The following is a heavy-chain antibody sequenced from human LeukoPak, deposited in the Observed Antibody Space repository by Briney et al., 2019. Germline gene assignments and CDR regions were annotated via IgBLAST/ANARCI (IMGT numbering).Heavy chain of an antibody. V-gene: IGHV1-2*04. D-gene: IGHD4-23*01. CDR1: GYTFTGYY. J-gene: IGHJ3*01. CDR3: ARDMSTRVTPISYAIVV. Sequence: ASVKVSCKASGYTFTGYYMHWVRQAPGQGLEWMGWINPNSGGTNYAQKFQGWVTMTGDTSISTAYMELSRLRSDDTAVYYCARDMSTRVTPISYAIVVWGQGTMVTVSS. CDR2: INPNSGGT.